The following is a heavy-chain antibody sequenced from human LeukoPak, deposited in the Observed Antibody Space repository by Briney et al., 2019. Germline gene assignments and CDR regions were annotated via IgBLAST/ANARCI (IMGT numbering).Heavy chain of an antibody. Sequence: SETLSLTCTVSGGSISSSSYSWGWIRQPPGKGLEWIGSIYCSGNTYYNPSLKSRVTISVDTSKNQFSLELNSVTAADTAVYYCARHATVTSFTFAHWGQGTLVTVSS. J-gene: IGHJ4*02. V-gene: IGHV4-39*01. D-gene: IGHD4-17*01. CDR2: IYCSGNT. CDR3: ARHATVTSFTFAH. CDR1: GGSISSSSYS.